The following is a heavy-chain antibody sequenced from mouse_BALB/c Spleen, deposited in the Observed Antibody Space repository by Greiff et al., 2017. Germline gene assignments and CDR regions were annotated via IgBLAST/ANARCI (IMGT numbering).Heavy chain of an antibody. CDR1: GYSITSDYA. CDR2: ISYSGST. Sequence: EVQLVESGPGLVKPSQSLSLTCTVTGYSITSDYAWNWIRQFPGNKLEWMGYISYSGSTSYNPSLKSRISITRDTSKNQFFLQLNSVTTEDTATYYCASDYYGSSYYAMDYWGQGTSVTVSS. D-gene: IGHD1-1*01. V-gene: IGHV3-2*02. J-gene: IGHJ4*01. CDR3: ASDYYGSSYYAMDY.